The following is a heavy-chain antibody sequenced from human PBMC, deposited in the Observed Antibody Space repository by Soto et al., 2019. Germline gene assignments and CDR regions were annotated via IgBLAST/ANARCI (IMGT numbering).Heavy chain of an antibody. CDR1: GGSFTSNNW. J-gene: IGHJ4*02. V-gene: IGHV4-4*02. CDR3: ASRDPGTSVDY. CDR2: IYRTGST. Sequence: PSETLSLTCAVSGGSFTSNNWWTWVRQPPGQGLEWIGEIYRTGSTNYNPSLKSRVAISLDKSENQFSLKVTSLTAADTAVYYCASRDPGTSVDYWGQGTLVTVSS. D-gene: IGHD1-7*01.